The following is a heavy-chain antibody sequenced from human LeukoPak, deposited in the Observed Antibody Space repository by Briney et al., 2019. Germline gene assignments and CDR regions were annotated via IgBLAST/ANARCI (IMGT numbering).Heavy chain of an antibody. D-gene: IGHD5-18*01. V-gene: IGHV4-59*01. CDR1: GGSISSFY. CDR2: IYYSGST. CDR3: AAQPDF. Sequence: SETLSLTCTVSGGSISSFYWSWLRQPPGKGLEWIGYIYYSGSTNYNPSLKSRVTMSVDTSKNQFSLKLTSVTAADTAVYYCAAQPDFWGQGTLVTVSS. J-gene: IGHJ4*02.